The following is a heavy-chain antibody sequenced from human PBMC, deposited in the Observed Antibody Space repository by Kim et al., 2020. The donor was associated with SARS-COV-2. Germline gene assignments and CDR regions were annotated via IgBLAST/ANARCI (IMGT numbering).Heavy chain of an antibody. D-gene: IGHD6-13*01. CDR1: GYTFTSYA. J-gene: IGHJ4*02. CDR3: ARGGIAAAGRLLDY. Sequence: ASVKVSCKASGYTFTSYAMHWVRQAPGQRLEWMGWINAGNGNTKYSQKFQGRVTITRDTSASTAYMELSSLRSEDTAVYYCARGGIAAAGRLLDYWGRETLVTVSS. CDR2: INAGNGNT. V-gene: IGHV1-3*01.